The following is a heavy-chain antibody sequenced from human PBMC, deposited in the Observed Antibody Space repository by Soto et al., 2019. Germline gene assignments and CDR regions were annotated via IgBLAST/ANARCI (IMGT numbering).Heavy chain of an antibody. CDR3: ATPVISCHYDY. CDR2: ISYDGSNK. CDR1: GFTFSSYC. J-gene: IGHJ4*02. D-gene: IGHD3-3*02. Sequence: QVQLGESGGGVVQPRRSLRLSCAASGFTFSSYCMHWVRQSPGKGLERVAVISYDGSNKYYADSVKGRFTISRDNSKKTLYLQMNSLRAEDTAVYYCATPVISCHYDYWGQGTLVTVSS. V-gene: IGHV3-30*03.